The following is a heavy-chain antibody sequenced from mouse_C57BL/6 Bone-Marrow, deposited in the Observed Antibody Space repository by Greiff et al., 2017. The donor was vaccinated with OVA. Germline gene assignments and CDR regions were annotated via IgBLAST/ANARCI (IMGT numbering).Heavy chain of an antibody. Sequence: EVKLMESGGDLVKPGGSLKLSCAASGFTFSSYGMSWVRQTPDKRLEWVATISSGGSYTYYPDSVKGRFTISRDNAKNTLYLQMSSLKSEDTAMCYCARRDSNYAWFAYWGQGTLVTVSA. CDR3: ARRDSNYAWFAY. CDR1: GFTFSSYG. J-gene: IGHJ3*01. D-gene: IGHD2-5*01. V-gene: IGHV5-6*02. CDR2: ISSGGSYT.